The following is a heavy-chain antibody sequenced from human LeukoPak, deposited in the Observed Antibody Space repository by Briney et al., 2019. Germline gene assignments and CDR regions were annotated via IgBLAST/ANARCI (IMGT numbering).Heavy chain of an antibody. CDR3: AKDRYSRSALPDY. V-gene: IGHV3-30*18. CDR2: ISYDGSDK. J-gene: IGHJ4*02. CDR1: GFTFSSYG. Sequence: GRSLRLSCAASGFTFSSYGMHWVRQAPGKGLEWVAVISYDGSDKYYADSVKGRFTISRDNSKNTLYVQMNSLRAEDTAVYYCAKDRYSRSALPDYRGQGTLVTVSS. D-gene: IGHD6-13*01.